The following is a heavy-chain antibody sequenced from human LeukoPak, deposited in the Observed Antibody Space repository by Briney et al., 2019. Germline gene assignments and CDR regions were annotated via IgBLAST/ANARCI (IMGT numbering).Heavy chain of an antibody. J-gene: IGHJ6*02. D-gene: IGHD3-10*01. CDR2: IHYSGSA. CDR1: GGSISSFY. V-gene: IGHV4-59*01. CDR3: ARDTWKAYFDSGTYQTTYYGMDF. Sequence: PSETLSLTCAVSGGSISSFYWSWVRQPPGKGLEWIGNIHYSGSANYNPSLRSRVTISVDTSKTQFSLRLTSVTAADTAVYYCARDTWKAYFDSGTYQTTYYGMDFWGQGTTVTVSS.